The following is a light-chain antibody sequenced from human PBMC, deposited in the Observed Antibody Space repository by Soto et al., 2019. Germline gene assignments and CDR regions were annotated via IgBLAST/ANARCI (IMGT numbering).Light chain of an antibody. CDR3: SSYTGSSTLV. CDR2: EVT. V-gene: IGLV2-14*01. Sequence: QSALTQPASVSGSPGQSITISCTGTSSDVGGYKYVSWYQQHPGKAPKLMIYEVTNRPSGVSNRFSGSKSGNTASLTISGLQAEDEAVYYCSSYTGSSTLVFGGGTKVTVL. J-gene: IGLJ2*01. CDR1: SSDVGGYKY.